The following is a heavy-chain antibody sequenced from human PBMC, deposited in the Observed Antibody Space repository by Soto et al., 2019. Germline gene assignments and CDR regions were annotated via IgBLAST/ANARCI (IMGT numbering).Heavy chain of an antibody. CDR2: IKTKVASYAT. CDR3: TRRYCSGGGCYSDFDF. D-gene: IGHD2-15*01. V-gene: IGHV3-73*01. Sequence: EVQLVESGGGLVQPGGSLKLSCAASGFTLSGFDIHWVRQSSGAGLEWVGRIKTKVASYATELAASVKGRFTISRDDPKNTAYRQMSSLKTADTAVYYCTRRYCSGGGCYSDFDFWGQGTLVTVSS. CDR1: GFTLSGFD. J-gene: IGHJ4*02.